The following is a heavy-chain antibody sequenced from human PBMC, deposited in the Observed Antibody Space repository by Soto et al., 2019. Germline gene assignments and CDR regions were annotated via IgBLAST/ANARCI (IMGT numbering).Heavy chain of an antibody. J-gene: IGHJ3*02. CDR3: AIDHNGFNKAFDI. V-gene: IGHV4-31*03. CDR2: VFSSGRT. D-gene: IGHD5-12*01. Sequence: QLQLQESGPGLVRPSQTLSLTCSVSGGSITSGGYYWGWIRQLPGRGLEWVAYVFSSGRTYYNPSIESRLSISLDTSKNQFSLILRSVTVADTAIYYCAIDHNGFNKAFDIWGQGAMVTVSS. CDR1: GGSITSGGYY.